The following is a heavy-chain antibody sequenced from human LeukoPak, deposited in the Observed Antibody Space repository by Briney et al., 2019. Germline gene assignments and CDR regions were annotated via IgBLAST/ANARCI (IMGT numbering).Heavy chain of an antibody. J-gene: IGHJ3*02. Sequence: PGGSLTLSYAASGFTFSSYAMSWVRQAPGKGLEWVSAISGRGGSTYYADSVKGRCTISRDNSKNTLYLQMNSLRAEDTAVYYCAKHYYGSGSYYDAFDIWGQGTMVTVSS. CDR2: ISGRGGST. CDR3: AKHYYGSGSYYDAFDI. CDR1: GFTFSSYA. V-gene: IGHV3-23*01. D-gene: IGHD3-10*01.